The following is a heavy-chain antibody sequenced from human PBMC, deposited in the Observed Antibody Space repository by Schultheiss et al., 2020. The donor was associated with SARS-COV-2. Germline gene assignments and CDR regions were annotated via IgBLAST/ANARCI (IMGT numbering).Heavy chain of an antibody. D-gene: IGHD4-23*01. CDR1: GGSISSYY. Sequence: SETLSLTCTVSGGSISSYYWSWIRQPPGKGLEWIGYIYYSGSTNYNPSLKSRVTISVDTSKNQFSLKLSSVTAADTAVYYCARGRVGNFPYYYMDVWGKGTTVTVSS. CDR2: IYYSGST. CDR3: ARGRVGNFPYYYMDV. J-gene: IGHJ6*03. V-gene: IGHV4-59*08.